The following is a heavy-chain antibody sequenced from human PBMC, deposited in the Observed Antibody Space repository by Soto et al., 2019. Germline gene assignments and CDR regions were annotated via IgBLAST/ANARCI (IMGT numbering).Heavy chain of an antibody. Sequence: SVKVSYKASGGTFSSYAISWVRQAPGQGLEWMGGIIPIFGTANYAQKFQGRVTITADESTSTAYMELSSLRSEDTAVYYCARDPPLKYGSTHWFDPWGQGTLVTVS. D-gene: IGHD2-2*01. CDR2: IIPIFGTA. V-gene: IGHV1-69*13. CDR3: ARDPPLKYGSTHWFDP. CDR1: GGTFSSYA. J-gene: IGHJ5*02.